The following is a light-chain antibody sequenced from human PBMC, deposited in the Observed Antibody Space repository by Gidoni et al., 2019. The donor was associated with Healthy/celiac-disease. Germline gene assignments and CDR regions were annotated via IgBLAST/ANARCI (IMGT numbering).Light chain of an antibody. CDR3: QKYYSTPVT. J-gene: IGKJ2*01. CDR2: WAS. V-gene: IGKV4-1*01. CDR1: QSVLYSPNNKNY. Sequence: DILMTPSPASLAVSLGERATINCKSSQSVLYSPNNKNYLAWYQQKPGQPPKLLIYWASTRESGGPDRFSGSGSGTDFTLTISSRQAEDVAVYYCQKYYSTPVTFGQGTKLEIK.